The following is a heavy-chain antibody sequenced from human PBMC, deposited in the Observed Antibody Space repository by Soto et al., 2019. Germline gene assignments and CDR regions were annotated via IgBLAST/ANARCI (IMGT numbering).Heavy chain of an antibody. CDR2: ISAYNGNT. D-gene: IGHD6-19*01. CDR1: GYTFTSYG. V-gene: IGHV1-18*01. Sequence: QVQLVQSGAEVKKPGASVKVSCKASGYTFTSYGISWVRQAPGQGLEWMGWISAYNGNTNYAQKLQGRVTMTTDTYTSTAYMELRSLRSDDTAVYYCARDSDYSSGWLGYYGMDVWGQGTTVTVSS. J-gene: IGHJ6*02. CDR3: ARDSDYSSGWLGYYGMDV.